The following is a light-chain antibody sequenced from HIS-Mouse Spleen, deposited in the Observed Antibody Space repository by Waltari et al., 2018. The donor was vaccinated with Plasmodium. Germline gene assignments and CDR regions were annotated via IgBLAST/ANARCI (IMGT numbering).Light chain of an antibody. Sequence: SYELTQPPSVSVSPGQTASITCSGDKFGDKYACWYQQKPGQSPVLVIDQDSKRPAGIPERFSGSNSGNTATLTISGTQARDEADYYCQAWDSSTVVFGGGTKLTVL. CDR3: QAWDSSTVV. CDR2: QDS. V-gene: IGLV3-1*01. CDR1: KFGDKY. J-gene: IGLJ2*01.